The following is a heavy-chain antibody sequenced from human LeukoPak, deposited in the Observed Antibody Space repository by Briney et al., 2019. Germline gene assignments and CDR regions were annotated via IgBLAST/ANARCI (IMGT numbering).Heavy chain of an antibody. CDR1: GFTLSSYW. D-gene: IGHD5-12*01. CDR3: ARDRAVRYSGYDSERGCFDY. V-gene: IGHV3-74*01. Sequence: GGSLRLSCAASGFTLSSYWMHWVRQAPGKGLVWVSRINSDGSSTSYADSVKGRFTISRDNAKNTLYLQMNSLRAEDTAVYYCARDRAVRYSGYDSERGCFDYWGQGTLVTVSS. CDR2: INSDGSST. J-gene: IGHJ4*02.